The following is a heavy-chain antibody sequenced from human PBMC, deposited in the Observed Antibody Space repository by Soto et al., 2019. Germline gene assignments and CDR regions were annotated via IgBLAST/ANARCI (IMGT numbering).Heavy chain of an antibody. D-gene: IGHD6-19*01. CDR3: AQTLGLAVAGPGRFDL. J-gene: IGHJ2*01. V-gene: IGHV1-69*05. Sequence: QVQLVQSGTEVKKPGSSVKVSCKASGGTFSRYAISWVRQAPGQGLEWLGGIIPIFGTANYAQKFQGRVTITXGEXTXRAYMELGSRRSEDTAVYYCAQTLGLAVAGPGRFDLWGRGTLVTVSS. CDR2: IIPIFGTA. CDR1: GGTFSRYA.